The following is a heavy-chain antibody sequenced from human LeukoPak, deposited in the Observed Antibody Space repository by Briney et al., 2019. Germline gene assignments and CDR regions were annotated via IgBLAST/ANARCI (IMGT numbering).Heavy chain of an antibody. D-gene: IGHD3-22*01. Sequence: GGSLRLSCAASGFTFSSYAMSWVRQAPGKGLEWVSAISGSGGSTYYADSVKGRFTISRDNSKNSLYLQMNSLRAEDTAVYYCARDRDDSSGYHYYYYYYGMDVWGQGTTVTVSS. CDR3: ARDRDDSSGYHYYYYYYGMDV. CDR1: GFTFSSYA. CDR2: ISGSGGST. J-gene: IGHJ6*02. V-gene: IGHV3-23*01.